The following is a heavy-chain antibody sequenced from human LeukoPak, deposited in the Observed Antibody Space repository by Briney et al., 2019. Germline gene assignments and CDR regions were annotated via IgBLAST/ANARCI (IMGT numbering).Heavy chain of an antibody. CDR3: ACYGSGSYYNGEYYFDY. CDR2: IYHSGSA. D-gene: IGHD3-10*01. J-gene: IGHJ4*02. Sequence: PSQTLSLTCTVSGGSISSGGYYWSWIRQPPGKGLEWIGYIYHSGSAYYNPSLKSRVTISVDRSKNQFSLKLSSVTAADTAVYYCACYGSGSYYNGEYYFDYWDQGTLVTVSS. CDR1: GGSISSGGYY. V-gene: IGHV4-30-2*01.